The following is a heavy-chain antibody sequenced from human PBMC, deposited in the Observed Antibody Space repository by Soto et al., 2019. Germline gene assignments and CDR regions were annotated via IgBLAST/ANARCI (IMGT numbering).Heavy chain of an antibody. CDR2: ISYDGSNK. CDR1: GFTFSSYG. J-gene: IGHJ4*02. D-gene: IGHD2-15*01. V-gene: IGHV3-30*03. Sequence: QVQLVESGGGVVQPGRSLRLSCAASGFTFSSYGMHWVRQAPGKGLEWVAVISYDGSNKYYADSVKGRFTISRDNSKNTLYLQMNSLRAEDTAVYYCATDCSGGSCYSWGQGTLVTVSS. CDR3: ATDCSGGSCYS.